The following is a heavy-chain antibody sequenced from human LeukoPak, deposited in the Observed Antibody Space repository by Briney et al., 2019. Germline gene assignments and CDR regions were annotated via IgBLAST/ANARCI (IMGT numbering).Heavy chain of an antibody. CDR1: GGSISSSSYY. J-gene: IGHJ4*02. D-gene: IGHD5-18*01. CDR2: IYYSGST. V-gene: IGHV4-39*01. CDR3: AREIRGYSSAFDY. Sequence: SETLSLTCTVSGGSISSSSYYWGWIRQPPGKGLEWIGSIYYSGSTYYNPSLKSRVTISVDTSKNQFSLKLSSVTAADTAVYYCAREIRGYSSAFDYWGQGTLVTVSS.